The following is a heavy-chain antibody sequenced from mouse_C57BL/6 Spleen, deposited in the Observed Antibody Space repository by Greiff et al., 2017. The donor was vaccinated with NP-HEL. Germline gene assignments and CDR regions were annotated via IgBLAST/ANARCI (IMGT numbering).Heavy chain of an antibody. CDR2: INPNYGTT. CDR1: GYSFTDYN. V-gene: IGHV1-39*01. J-gene: IGHJ1*03. D-gene: IGHD1-1*01. CDR3: ARGDYCGSSPRWYFEV. Sequence: EVQLQQSGPELVKPGASVKISCKASGYSFTDYNMNWVKQSNGKSLEWIGVINPNYGTTSYNQKFKGKATLTVDQSSSTAYMQLNSLTSEDSAVYYSARGDYCGSSPRWYFEVWGTGTTVTVSS.